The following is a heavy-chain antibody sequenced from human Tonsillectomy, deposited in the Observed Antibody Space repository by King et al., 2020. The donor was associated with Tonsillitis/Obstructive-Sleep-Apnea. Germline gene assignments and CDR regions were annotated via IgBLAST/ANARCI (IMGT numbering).Heavy chain of an antibody. CDR1: GYTFTNYA. CDR3: ARDRNYFDF. CDR2: INAGTGNT. J-gene: IGHJ4*02. V-gene: IGHV1-3*01. Sequence: QLVQSGAEAKKPGASVKVSCKASGYTFTNYAMHWVRQAPGHSLEWLGWINAGTGNTKYSQNFQGRVAITRDTSASTAYMELSSLRSEDTAIYYCARDRNYFDFWGQGTLVTVSS.